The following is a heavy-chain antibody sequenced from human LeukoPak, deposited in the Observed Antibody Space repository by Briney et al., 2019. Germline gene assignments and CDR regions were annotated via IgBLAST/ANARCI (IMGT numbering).Heavy chain of an antibody. CDR1: SGSISNYY. Sequence: SETLSLTCTVSSGSISNYYWSWIRQPAGKGLEWIGRIYTSGSTTYNPSLKSRLTISIDTSKNQFPLKLSSVTAADTAVYYCARDSGTTGEVKFDPWGQGTLVTVSS. D-gene: IGHD3-10*01. V-gene: IGHV4-4*07. CDR3: ARDSGTTGEVKFDP. CDR2: IYTSGST. J-gene: IGHJ5*02.